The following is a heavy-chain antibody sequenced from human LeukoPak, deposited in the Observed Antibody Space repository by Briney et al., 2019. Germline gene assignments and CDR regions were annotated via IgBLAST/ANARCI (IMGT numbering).Heavy chain of an antibody. J-gene: IGHJ6*02. V-gene: IGHV3-48*03. CDR2: ISSSGSTI. CDR3: ARCHTAMDDYYGMDV. Sequence: GGSLRLSCAASGFRFNTYHMKWVRQAPGKGLEWVSYISSSGSTIYYADSVKGRFTISRDNARNSLFLQMNSLRAEDTAIYYCARCHTAMDDYYGMDVWGQGTTVTVSS. CDR1: GFRFNTYH. D-gene: IGHD5-18*01.